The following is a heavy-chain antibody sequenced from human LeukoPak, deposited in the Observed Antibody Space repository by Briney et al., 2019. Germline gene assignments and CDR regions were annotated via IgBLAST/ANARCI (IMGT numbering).Heavy chain of an antibody. CDR2: ISGSGGST. CDR3: ANPPTVTSFDY. CDR1: GVTFSSYA. J-gene: IGHJ4*02. V-gene: IGHV3-23*01. Sequence: WGSLTLSCAVSGVTFSSYALSWVRQAPGKGLEWVSAISGSGGSTYYADSVKGRFTISRDNSKNKLYLQMNSLRAADTAVYYFANPPTVTSFDYGSQGTLVTV. D-gene: IGHD4-11*01.